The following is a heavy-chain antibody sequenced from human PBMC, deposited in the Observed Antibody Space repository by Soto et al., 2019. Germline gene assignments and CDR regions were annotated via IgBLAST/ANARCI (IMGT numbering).Heavy chain of an antibody. D-gene: IGHD5-12*01. V-gene: IGHV4-39*01. CDR3: PRRRRDLRYYFDY. Sequence: SETLSLTCTVSGGSISSSSYYWGWIRQPPGKGLEWIGSIYYSGSTYYNPSLKSRVTISVDTSKNQFSLKLSSVTAADTAVYYCPRRRRDLRYYFDYWGQGTLVTVYS. CDR1: GGSISSSSYY. J-gene: IGHJ4*02. CDR2: IYYSGST.